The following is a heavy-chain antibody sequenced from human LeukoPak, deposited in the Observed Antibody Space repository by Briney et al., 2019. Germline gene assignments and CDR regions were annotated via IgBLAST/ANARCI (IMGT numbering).Heavy chain of an antibody. Sequence: SETLSLTCAVYGGSFSGYYWSWIRQPPGKGLEWIGEINHSGSTNYNPSLKSRVTISVDTSKNQFSLKLSSVTAADTAVYYCARVPSWKGYMDVWGKGTTVTVSS. CDR2: INHSGST. CDR1: GGSFSGYY. V-gene: IGHV4-34*01. D-gene: IGHD1-1*01. CDR3: ARVPSWKGYMDV. J-gene: IGHJ6*03.